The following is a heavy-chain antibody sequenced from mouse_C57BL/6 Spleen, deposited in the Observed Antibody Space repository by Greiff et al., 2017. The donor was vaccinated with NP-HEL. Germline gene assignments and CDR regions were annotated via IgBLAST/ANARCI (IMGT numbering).Heavy chain of an antibody. CDR2: IWSGGST. J-gene: IGHJ4*01. V-gene: IGHV2-2*01. CDR3: ARLITTRYYAMDY. D-gene: IGHD2-4*01. CDR1: GFSLTSYG. Sequence: VQLQQSGPGLVQPSQSLSITCTVSGFSLTSYGVHWVRQSPGKGLEWLGVIWSGGSTDYNAAFISRLSISKDNSKSQVFFKMNSLQADDTAIYYCARLITTRYYAMDYWGQGTSVTVSS.